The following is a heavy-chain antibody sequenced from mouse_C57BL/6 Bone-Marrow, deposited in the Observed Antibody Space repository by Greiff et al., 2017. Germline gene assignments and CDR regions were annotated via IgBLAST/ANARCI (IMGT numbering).Heavy chain of an antibody. CDR2: IDTENGDT. Sequence: EVQLQQSGAELVRPGASVKLSCTASGFTIKDYYMHWVKQTPEQGLEWIGWIDTENGDTDYASKLQGKATITADTAANTAFLQLSSLTSEDTAVYYCTTRITPVVAPFDYWGQGTTLTVSS. CDR3: TTRITPVVAPFDY. D-gene: IGHD1-1*01. J-gene: IGHJ2*01. CDR1: GFTIKDYY. V-gene: IGHV14-4*01.